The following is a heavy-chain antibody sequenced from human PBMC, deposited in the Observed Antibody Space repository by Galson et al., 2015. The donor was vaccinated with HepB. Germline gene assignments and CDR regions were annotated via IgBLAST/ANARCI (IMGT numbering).Heavy chain of an antibody. D-gene: IGHD6-19*01. J-gene: IGHJ4*02. V-gene: IGHV5-51*01. Sequence: QSGAEVKKPGESLKISCRASGYSFTSYYIGWVRQMPGKGLEWMGIINPGDSDTRYSPSFQGQVIISADKSITTAYLQWSSLKATDTAMYYCARHGAAYAGYSSGWYGAYWGQGTLVTVSS. CDR3: ARHGAAYAGYSSGWYGAY. CDR2: INPGDSDT. CDR1: GYSFTSYY.